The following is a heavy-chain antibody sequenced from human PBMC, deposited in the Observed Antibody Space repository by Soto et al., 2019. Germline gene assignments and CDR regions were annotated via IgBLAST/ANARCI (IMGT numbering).Heavy chain of an antibody. CDR2: ISSSSSYI. D-gene: IGHD6-6*01. Sequence: GGSLRLSCAASGFTFSSYSMNWVRQAPGKGLEWVSSISSSSSYIYYADSVKGRFTISRDNAKNSLYLQMNSLRAEDTAVYYCASWSSSNYYYGMDVWGQGTTVTVSS. V-gene: IGHV3-21*01. J-gene: IGHJ6*02. CDR1: GFTFSSYS. CDR3: ASWSSSNYYYGMDV.